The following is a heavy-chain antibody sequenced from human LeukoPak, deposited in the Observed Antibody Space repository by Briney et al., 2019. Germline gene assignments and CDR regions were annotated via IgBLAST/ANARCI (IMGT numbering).Heavy chain of an antibody. V-gene: IGHV1-3*01. CDR3: ARDTPGMAAALDY. J-gene: IGHJ4*02. Sequence: GASVKVSCKASGYTFTSYAMHWVRQAPGQRLEWMGWINAGNGNTKYSQKFQGRVTITRDTSASTAYMELRSLRSDDTAVYYCARDTPGMAAALDYWGQGTLVTVSS. CDR2: INAGNGNT. D-gene: IGHD6-13*01. CDR1: GYTFTSYA.